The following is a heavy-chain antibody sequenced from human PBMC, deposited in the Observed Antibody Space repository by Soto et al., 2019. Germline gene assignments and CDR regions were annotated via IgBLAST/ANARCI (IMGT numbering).Heavy chain of an antibody. CDR2: ISAYNGNT. Sequence: ASVKVSCKASGYTFTSYGISWVRQAPGQGLEWMGWISAYNGNTNYAQKLQGRVTMTTDTSTSTAYMELRSLRSDDTAVYYCARDSLYCSGGSYPYLDYWGQGTLVTVSS. CDR1: GYTFTSYG. V-gene: IGHV1-18*01. J-gene: IGHJ4*02. D-gene: IGHD2-15*01. CDR3: ARDSLYCSGGSYPYLDY.